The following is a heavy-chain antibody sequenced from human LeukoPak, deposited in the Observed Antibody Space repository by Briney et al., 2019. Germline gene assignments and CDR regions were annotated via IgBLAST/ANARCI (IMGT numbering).Heavy chain of an antibody. Sequence: GGSLRLSCAGSGFSFSSYGMHWVRQAPGKGLEWVAVISYDGSNKNYADSVNGRFTISRDNSKSTLYLQMNSLRAEDTAVYYCARDVYDSRGRTYYFDYWGQGTLVTVSS. CDR2: ISYDGSNK. V-gene: IGHV3-33*01. J-gene: IGHJ4*02. D-gene: IGHD3-22*01. CDR3: ARDVYDSRGRTYYFDY. CDR1: GFSFSSYG.